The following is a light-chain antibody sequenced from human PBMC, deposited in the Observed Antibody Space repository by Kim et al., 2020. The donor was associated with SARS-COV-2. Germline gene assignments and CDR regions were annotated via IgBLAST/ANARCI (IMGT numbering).Light chain of an antibody. CDR2: DTS. CDR3: QQRFA. Sequence: ASLTATVGNKVTITCQASKYIGDYLNWYQQKPGKAPELLIYDTSNLEGGVPSRFSATKSGTDFTFTISNLQAEDVATYYCQQRFAFGPGTKVDIK. CDR1: KYIGDY. J-gene: IGKJ3*01. V-gene: IGKV1-33*01.